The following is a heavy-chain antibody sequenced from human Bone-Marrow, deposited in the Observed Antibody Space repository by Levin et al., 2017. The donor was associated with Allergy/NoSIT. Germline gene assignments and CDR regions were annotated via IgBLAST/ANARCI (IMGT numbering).Heavy chain of an antibody. CDR3: ARLGYCGGDCSEDFDY. V-gene: IGHV5-51*01. CDR1: GYSFTSYW. CDR2: IYPGDSDT. D-gene: IGHD2-21*02. J-gene: IGHJ4*02. Sequence: PGESLKISCKGSGYSFTSYWIGWVRQMPGKGLEWMGIIYPGDSDTRYSPSFQGQVTISADKSISTAYLQWSSLKASDTAMYYCARLGYCGGDCSEDFDYWGQGTLVTVSS.